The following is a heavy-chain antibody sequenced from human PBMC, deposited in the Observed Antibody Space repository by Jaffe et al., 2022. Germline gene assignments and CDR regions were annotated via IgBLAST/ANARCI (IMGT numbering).Heavy chain of an antibody. V-gene: IGHV3-30*02. CDR1: GFTFSSYG. J-gene: IGHJ4*02. D-gene: IGHD2-15*01. CDR3: AKDGWDIVVVVAANAYFDY. Sequence: QVQLVESGGGVVQPGGSLRLSCAASGFTFSSYGMHWVRQAPGKGLEWVAFIRYDGSNKYYADSVKGRFTISRDNSKNTLYLQMNSLRAEDTAVYYCAKDGWDIVVVVAANAYFDYWGQGTLVTVSS. CDR2: IRYDGSNK.